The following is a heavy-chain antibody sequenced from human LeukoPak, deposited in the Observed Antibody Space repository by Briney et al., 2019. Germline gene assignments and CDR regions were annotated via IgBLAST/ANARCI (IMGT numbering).Heavy chain of an antibody. Sequence: SETLCLTCTVSGGSISSYYRSWIRQPPGKGLEWIAYLFYSGSTDYNPSLESRVTISVDTSKNQFSLKLRSVTAADTAVYYCATVAVIRGVTYFDYWGQGTLVTVSS. D-gene: IGHD3-10*01. CDR2: LFYSGST. J-gene: IGHJ4*02. V-gene: IGHV4-59*01. CDR3: ATVAVIRGVTYFDY. CDR1: GGSISSYY.